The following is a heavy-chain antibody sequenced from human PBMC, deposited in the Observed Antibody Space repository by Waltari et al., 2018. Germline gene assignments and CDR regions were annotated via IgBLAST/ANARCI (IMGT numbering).Heavy chain of an antibody. D-gene: IGHD2-2*01. CDR2: SNPNIGGT. V-gene: IGHV1-2*06. Sequence: QVQLVQSGAEVKKPGASVKVSCKASGYTFTGYYMHWVRQAPGQGLGWNGRSNPNIGGTNYAEKVQGRVTMTRDTSISTAYMELSRLRSDDTAVYYWVGDSSPLGYWGQGTLVTVSS. J-gene: IGHJ4*02. CDR1: GYTFTGYY. CDR3: VGDSSPLGY.